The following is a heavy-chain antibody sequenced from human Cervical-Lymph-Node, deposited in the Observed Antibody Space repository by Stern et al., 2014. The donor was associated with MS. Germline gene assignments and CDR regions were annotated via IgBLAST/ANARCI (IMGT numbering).Heavy chain of an antibody. CDR1: GDSVNAYY. Sequence: QVQLVESGPGLVKPSETLSLTCTVSGDSVNAYYWSWVRQPPDEGLEWIGYIYDSGNTNYNPSLRSRVTISVDTSKNQFSLKLTSVTPADTAVYYCARGTGVPYYYYGMDVWGQGTTVTVSS. CDR2: IYDSGNT. J-gene: IGHJ6*02. D-gene: IGHD1-1*01. CDR3: ARGTGVPYYYYGMDV. V-gene: IGHV4-59*02.